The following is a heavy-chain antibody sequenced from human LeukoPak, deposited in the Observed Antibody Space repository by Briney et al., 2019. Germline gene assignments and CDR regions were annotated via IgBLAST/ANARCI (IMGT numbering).Heavy chain of an antibody. V-gene: IGHV3-21*01. Sequence: PGGSLRLSCAASGFTFSGYSMNWVRQAPGKGLEWVSSISSSSSYIYYADSVKGRFTISRDNAKNSLYLQMNSLRAEDTAVYYCARGEPAAIPYFDYWGQGTLVTVSS. CDR2: ISSSSSYI. J-gene: IGHJ4*02. CDR3: ARGEPAAIPYFDY. D-gene: IGHD2-2*02. CDR1: GFTFSGYS.